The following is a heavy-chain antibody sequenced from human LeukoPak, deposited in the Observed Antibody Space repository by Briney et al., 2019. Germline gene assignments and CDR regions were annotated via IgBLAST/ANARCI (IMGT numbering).Heavy chain of an antibody. J-gene: IGHJ4*02. Sequence: GGSLRLSCAASGFTFSSYAMGWVRQAPGKGLEWVSAFSGSGGSTYYADSVKGRFTISRDNSKNTLYLQMNSLRAEDTAVYYCAKDYLEWELLGSYFDYWGQGTLVTVS. D-gene: IGHD1-26*01. CDR1: GFTFSSYA. CDR3: AKDYLEWELLGSYFDY. V-gene: IGHV3-23*01. CDR2: FSGSGGST.